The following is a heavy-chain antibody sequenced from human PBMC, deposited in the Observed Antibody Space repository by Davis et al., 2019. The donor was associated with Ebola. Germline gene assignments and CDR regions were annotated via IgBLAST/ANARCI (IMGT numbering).Heavy chain of an antibody. CDR1: GFTFSSYW. CDR3: AREMRSAYGQIDY. CDR2: INSDGSST. V-gene: IGHV3-74*01. J-gene: IGHJ4*02. Sequence: GESLKISCAASGFTFSSYWMHWVRQAPGKGLVWVSRINSDGSSTSYADSVKGRFTISRDDAKNSLFLQMNSLSAEDTAVYYCAREMRSAYGQIDYWGQGTLVTVSS. D-gene: IGHD3-10*01.